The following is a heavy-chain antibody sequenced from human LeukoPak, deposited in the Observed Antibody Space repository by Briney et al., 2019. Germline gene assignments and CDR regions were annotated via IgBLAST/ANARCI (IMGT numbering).Heavy chain of an antibody. J-gene: IGHJ4*02. CDR2: ISTSGSYI. V-gene: IGHV3-21*01. D-gene: IGHD6-13*01. Sequence: GGSLRLSSAASGFTLSSYWMHWVRQAPGKGLEWVSSISTSGSYINYADSVKGRFIISRDNVKNSLYLQMNSLRAEDTAVYYCARVGSTWYEDYWGQGTLVTVSS. CDR3: ARVGSTWYEDY. CDR1: GFTLSSYW.